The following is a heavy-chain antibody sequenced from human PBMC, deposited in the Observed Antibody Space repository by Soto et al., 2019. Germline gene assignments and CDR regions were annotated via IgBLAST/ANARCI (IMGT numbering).Heavy chain of an antibody. CDR3: TTGTHYDFWSTDGDY. CDR2: VKSKTDGGTT. CDR1: GFTFSNAW. Sequence: EVQLVESGGGLVKPGGSLRLSCAASGFTFSNAWMNWVRQAPGKGLEWVGRVKSKTDGGTTDYAAPVKGRFTISRDDSKNTLYLLMNSLKTEDTAVYYCTTGTHYDFWSTDGDYWGQGTLVTVSS. J-gene: IGHJ4*02. V-gene: IGHV3-15*07. D-gene: IGHD3-3*01.